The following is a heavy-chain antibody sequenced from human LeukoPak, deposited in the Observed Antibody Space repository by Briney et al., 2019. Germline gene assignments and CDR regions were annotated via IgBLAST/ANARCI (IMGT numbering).Heavy chain of an antibody. J-gene: IGHJ3*02. V-gene: IGHV3-30*18. CDR2: ISYDGSNK. Sequence: GGSLRLSCAASGFTFSSYGMHWVRQAPGKGLEWVAVISYDGSNKYYADSVKGRFTISRDNFKNTLYLQMNSLRAEDTAVYYCAKDWNDAYDIWGQGTMVTVSS. D-gene: IGHD1-1*01. CDR1: GFTFSSYG. CDR3: AKDWNDAYDI.